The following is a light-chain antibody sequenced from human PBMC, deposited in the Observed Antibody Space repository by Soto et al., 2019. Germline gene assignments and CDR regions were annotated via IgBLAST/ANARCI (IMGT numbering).Light chain of an antibody. CDR2: DAS. V-gene: IGKV3-11*01. Sequence: DIVLTQSPGTLSLSPGERASLSCRASQNVNTFLAWYQQKPGQPPRLLIYDASNRATGIPARFSGSGSGTDFTLTINSLEPEDFAVYYCQQRNNWPLTFGAGTRVEI. J-gene: IGKJ4*01. CDR1: QNVNTF. CDR3: QQRNNWPLT.